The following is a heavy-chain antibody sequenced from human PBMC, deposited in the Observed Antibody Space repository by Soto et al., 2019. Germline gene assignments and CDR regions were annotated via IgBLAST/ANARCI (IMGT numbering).Heavy chain of an antibody. CDR1: GFTFSSSV. CDR3: ARDRGYSCFDY. CDR2: IKEDGSEK. D-gene: IGHD5-18*01. V-gene: IGHV3-7*01. Sequence: QPGGSLRLSCAASGFTFSSSVMNWVRQAPGKGLEWVAGIKEDGSEKYYVDSVKGRFTISRDNAENSLFLQMNSLRAEDTAVYYCARDRGYSCFDYWGLGTLVTVSS. J-gene: IGHJ4*02.